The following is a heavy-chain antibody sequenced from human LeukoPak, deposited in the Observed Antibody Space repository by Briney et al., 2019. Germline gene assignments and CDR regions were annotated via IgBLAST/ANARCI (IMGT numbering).Heavy chain of an antibody. CDR1: GFTFSSYA. J-gene: IGHJ4*02. CDR2: ISYDGSNK. V-gene: IGHV3-30*04. CDR3: ARDGDVDTAMVTLPNPPFDY. D-gene: IGHD5-18*01. Sequence: GGSLRLSCAASGFTFSSYAMHWVRQAPGKGLEWVAVISYDGSNKYYADSVKGRFTISRDNSKNTLYLQMNSLRAEDTAVYYCARDGDVDTAMVTLPNPPFDYWGQGTLVTVSS.